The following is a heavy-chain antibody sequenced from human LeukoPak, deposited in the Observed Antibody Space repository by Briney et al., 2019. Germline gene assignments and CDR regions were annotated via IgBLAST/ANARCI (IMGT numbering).Heavy chain of an antibody. CDR3: AKGSGINHYHWIDP. D-gene: IGHD1-14*01. Sequence: AASGFSFSAYSMNWVRQAPGKGLVWVSGISGGGGSTYYADSMKGQFTISRDNSKNTLYLQMDSLRAEDTALYYCAKGSGINHYHWIDPWGQGTLVPVSS. CDR2: ISGGGGST. J-gene: IGHJ5*02. CDR1: GFSFSAYS. V-gene: IGHV3-23*01.